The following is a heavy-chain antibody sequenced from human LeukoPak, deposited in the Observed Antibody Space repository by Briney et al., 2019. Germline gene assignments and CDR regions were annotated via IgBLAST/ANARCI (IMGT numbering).Heavy chain of an antibody. Sequence: GGSLRLSCAASGFTFSSYAMSWVRQAPGKGLEWVSAISGSGGSTYYADSVKGRFTISRDNSKNTLYLQMNSLRAEGTAVYYCARDQQLWLGGDYWGQGTLVTVSS. V-gene: IGHV3-23*01. CDR2: ISGSGGST. J-gene: IGHJ4*02. CDR1: GFTFSSYA. D-gene: IGHD5-18*01. CDR3: ARDQQLWLGGDY.